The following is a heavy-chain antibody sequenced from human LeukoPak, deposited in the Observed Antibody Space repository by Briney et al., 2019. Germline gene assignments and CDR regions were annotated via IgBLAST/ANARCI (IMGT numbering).Heavy chain of an antibody. CDR1: GGSFSGYY. D-gene: IGHD6-19*01. CDR3: ARALGYSSGWYGYFDY. Sequence: SETLSLTCAAYGGSFSGYYWSWIRQPPGKGLEWIGEVNHSGSTNYNPSLKSRVTISVDTSKNQFSLKLSSVTAADTAVYYCARALGYSSGWYGYFDYWGQGTLVTVSS. J-gene: IGHJ4*02. CDR2: VNHSGST. V-gene: IGHV4-34*01.